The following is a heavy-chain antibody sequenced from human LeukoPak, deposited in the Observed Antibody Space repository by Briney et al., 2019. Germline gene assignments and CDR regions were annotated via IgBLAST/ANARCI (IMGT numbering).Heavy chain of an antibody. CDR2: INAGNGNT. Sequence: ASVKVSCKASGYTFTSYAMHWVRQAPGQRLEWMGWINAGNGNTKYSQKFQGRVTITRDTSASTAYMELSSLRSEDTAVYYCARGDGDYVRHSPYYFDYWGQGTLVTVSS. D-gene: IGHD4-17*01. V-gene: IGHV1-3*01. CDR3: ARGDGDYVRHSPYYFDY. J-gene: IGHJ4*02. CDR1: GYTFTSYA.